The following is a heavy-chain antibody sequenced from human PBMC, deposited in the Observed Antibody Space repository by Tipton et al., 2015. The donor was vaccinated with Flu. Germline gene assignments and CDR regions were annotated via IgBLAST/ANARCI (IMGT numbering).Heavy chain of an antibody. CDR3: ARQALAYSTSHHFDY. D-gene: IGHD5/OR15-5a*01. V-gene: IGHV4-59*08. Sequence: TLSLTCTVSGGSISSYYWSWVRQPPGKGLEWIGYIYYSGSTNYNPSLKSRVTISVDTSKNQFSPKLSSVTAADTAVYYCARQALAYSTSHHFDYWGQGTLVTVSS. CDR1: GGSISSYY. J-gene: IGHJ4*02. CDR2: IYYSGST.